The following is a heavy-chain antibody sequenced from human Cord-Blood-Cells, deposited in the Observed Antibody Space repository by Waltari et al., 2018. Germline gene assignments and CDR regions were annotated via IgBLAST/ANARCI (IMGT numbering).Heavy chain of an antibody. CDR2: IYYSGST. CDR1: GGSISSSSYY. V-gene: IGHV4-39*01. CDR3: ASLRYCSSTSCYAFDI. J-gene: IGHJ3*02. D-gene: IGHD2-2*01. Sequence: QLQLQESGPGLVKPSETLSLTCTVSGGSISSSSYYWGWIRTPPGKGLAWIGSIYYSGSTYYNPSLKSRVTISVDTSKNQFSLKLSSVTAADTAVYYCASLRYCSSTSCYAFDIWGQGTMVTVSS.